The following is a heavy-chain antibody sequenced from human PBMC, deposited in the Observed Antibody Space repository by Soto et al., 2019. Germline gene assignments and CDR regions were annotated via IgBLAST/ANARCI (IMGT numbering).Heavy chain of an antibody. J-gene: IGHJ4*02. CDR1: GFTFSSHP. CDR2: IAESGDGT. CDR3: ARSYSSGWEFDY. V-gene: IGHV3-23*01. Sequence: GGSLRLSCAASGFTFSSHPMSWVRQAPGKGLEWVSAIAESGDGTAYIDSVKGRFTISRDNFKNTLYLQMNSLRAEDTAVYYCARSYSSGWEFDYWGQGTQVTVSS. D-gene: IGHD6-19*01.